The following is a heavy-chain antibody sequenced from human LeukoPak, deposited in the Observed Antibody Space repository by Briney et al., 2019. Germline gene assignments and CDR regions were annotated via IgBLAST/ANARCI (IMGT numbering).Heavy chain of an antibody. V-gene: IGHV4-34*01. J-gene: IGHJ6*03. CDR1: GGSFSGYY. D-gene: IGHD4-11*01. CDR3: ASYDYTVYYMDV. Sequence: PSETLSLTCAVYGGSFSGYYWSWIRQPPGKGLEWIGEINHSGSINYNPSLKSRVTTSVDTSKNQFSLKLSSVTAADTAVYYCASYDYTVYYMDVWGKGTTVTVSS. CDR2: INHSGSI.